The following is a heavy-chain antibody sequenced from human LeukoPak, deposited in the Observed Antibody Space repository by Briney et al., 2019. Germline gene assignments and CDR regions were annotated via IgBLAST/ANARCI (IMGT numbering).Heavy chain of an antibody. CDR1: GFTFNNYA. CDR2: ISGSGGST. CDR3: AKNLGYYYGRYYFDY. J-gene: IGHJ4*02. D-gene: IGHD5-18*01. Sequence: GGSLRLSCAASGFTFNNYAMSWVRQAPGKGLEWVSAISGSGGSTYYADSVKGRFTISRDNSKNTLYLQMNSLRAEDTAVYYCAKNLGYYYGRYYFDYWGQGTLVTVSS. V-gene: IGHV3-23*01.